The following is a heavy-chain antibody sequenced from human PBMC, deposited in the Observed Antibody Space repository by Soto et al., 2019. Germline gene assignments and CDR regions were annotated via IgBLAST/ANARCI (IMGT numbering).Heavy chain of an antibody. D-gene: IGHD3-22*01. CDR1: GFTFSSYG. Sequence: QVQLVESGGGVVQPGRSLRLSCAASGFTFSSYGMHWVRQAPGKGLEWVAVISYDGSNKYYADSVKGRFTISRDNSKNRLYLQMNSLRAEDTAVYYCAKARAYYYASSAFVDYWGQGTLVTVSS. CDR3: AKARAYYYASSAFVDY. J-gene: IGHJ4*02. CDR2: ISYDGSNK. V-gene: IGHV3-30*18.